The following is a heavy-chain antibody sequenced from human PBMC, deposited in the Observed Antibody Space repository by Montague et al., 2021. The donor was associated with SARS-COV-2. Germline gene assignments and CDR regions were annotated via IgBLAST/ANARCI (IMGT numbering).Heavy chain of an antibody. D-gene: IGHD3-16*01. V-gene: IGHV3-21*01. CDR2: ISSDTLHT. J-gene: IGHJ4*02. Sequence: SLRLSCAASGFTFSNIWMSWVRQAPGKGLEWVSTISSDTLHTFYAESVKGRFTISRDNAKNELYLQMNSLRAEDMAVYYCARGGEIDVWAPFGHWGQGTLVTVSS. CDR3: ARGGEIDVWAPFGH. CDR1: GFTFSNIW.